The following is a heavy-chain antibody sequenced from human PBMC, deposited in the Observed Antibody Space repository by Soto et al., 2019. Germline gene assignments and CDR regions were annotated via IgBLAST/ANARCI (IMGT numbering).Heavy chain of an antibody. D-gene: IGHD2-15*01. J-gene: IGHJ6*02. CDR1: GFTFSSYA. CDR3: ARDKGCSGGSCYIYYYGMDV. CDR2: ISYDGSNK. V-gene: IGHV3-30-3*01. Sequence: QVQLVESGGGVVQPGRSLRLSCAASGFTFSSYAMHWVSQAPGKGLEWVAVISYDGSNKYYADSVKGRFTISRDNSKNTLYLQMNSLRAEDTAVYYCARDKGCSGGSCYIYYYGMDVWGQGTTVTVSS.